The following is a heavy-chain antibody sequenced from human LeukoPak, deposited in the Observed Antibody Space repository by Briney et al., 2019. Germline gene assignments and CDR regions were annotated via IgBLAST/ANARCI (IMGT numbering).Heavy chain of an antibody. D-gene: IGHD5-24*01. V-gene: IGHV4-34*01. CDR2: INHSGST. J-gene: IGHJ4*02. CDR1: GGSFSGYY. Sequence: SETLSLTCAVYGGSFSGYYWSWIRQPPGKGLEWIGEINHSGSTNYNPSLESRVTISVDTSKNQFSLKLSSVTAADTAVYYCATTKGWLQLFDYWGQGTLVTVSS. CDR3: ATTKGWLQLFDY.